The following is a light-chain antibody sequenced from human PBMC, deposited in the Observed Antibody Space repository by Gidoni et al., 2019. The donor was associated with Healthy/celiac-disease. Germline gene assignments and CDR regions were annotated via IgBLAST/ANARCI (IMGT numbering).Light chain of an antibody. Sequence: IHITQSPSSLSASVGDRVTITCQAIQDISNYLNWYQQKPGKAPKLLIYDASNLETGVPSRFSGSGPGTDVTFTISSLQPEDIATYYCQQYDNLPLTFGGGTKVEIK. J-gene: IGKJ4*01. V-gene: IGKV1-33*01. CDR1: QDISNY. CDR3: QQYDNLPLT. CDR2: DAS.